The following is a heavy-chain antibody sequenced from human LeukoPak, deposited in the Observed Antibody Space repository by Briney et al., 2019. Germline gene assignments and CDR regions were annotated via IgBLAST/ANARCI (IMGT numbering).Heavy chain of an antibody. V-gene: IGHV1-24*01. CDR2: FDPEDGET. CDR1: GYTLTELS. J-gene: IGHJ5*02. D-gene: IGHD5-12*01. Sequence: GASVKVSCKVSGYTLTELSMHWVRQAPGKGLEWMGGFDPEDGETIYAQKFQGRVTMTEDTSTDTAYMELSSLRSEDTAVYYCATAQSWLRFREQTNWFDPWGQGTLVTVSS. CDR3: ATAQSWLRFREQTNWFDP.